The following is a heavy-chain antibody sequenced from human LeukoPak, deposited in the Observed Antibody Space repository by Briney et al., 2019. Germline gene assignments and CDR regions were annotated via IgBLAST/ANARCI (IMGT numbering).Heavy chain of an antibody. CDR3: AREYYYDSSGYYFEVWFDP. CDR1: GGTFSSYA. D-gene: IGHD3-22*01. CDR2: IIPIFGTA. J-gene: IGHJ5*02. Sequence: SVRVSCKASGGTFSSYAISWVRQAPGQWLELMGGIIPIFGTANYAQKFQGRVTITADESTSTAYMELSSLRSEDTAVYYCAREYYYDSSGYYFEVWFDPWGQGTLVTVSS. V-gene: IGHV1-69*13.